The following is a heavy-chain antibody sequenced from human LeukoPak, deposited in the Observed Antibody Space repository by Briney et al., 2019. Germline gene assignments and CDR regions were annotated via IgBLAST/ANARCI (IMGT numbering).Heavy chain of an antibody. CDR3: ARGAEAETSPLDF. V-gene: IGHV1-2*02. CDR1: GYTFTGYY. D-gene: IGHD6-13*01. Sequence: GASVKVSCKASGYTFTGYYMHWVRQAPGQGLEWMGWINPNSGGTNYAQKFQGRVTMTRDTSISTAYMEMKRVTSDDTAVYYCARGAEAETSPLDFWGQGTLVIVS. CDR2: INPNSGGT. J-gene: IGHJ4*02.